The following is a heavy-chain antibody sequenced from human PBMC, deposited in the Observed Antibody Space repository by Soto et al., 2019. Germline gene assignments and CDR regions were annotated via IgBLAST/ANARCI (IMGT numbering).Heavy chain of an antibody. D-gene: IGHD2-2*02. Sequence: GASVKVSCKASGYTFTSYAMHWVRQAPGQRLEWMGWINAGNGNTKYSQKFQGRVTITRDTSASTVYMELSSLRSEDAAVYYCARGVVVPAAIGGRVDDAFDIWGQGTMVTVSS. CDR1: GYTFTSYA. J-gene: IGHJ3*02. CDR2: INAGNGNT. V-gene: IGHV1-3*01. CDR3: ARGVVVPAAIGGRVDDAFDI.